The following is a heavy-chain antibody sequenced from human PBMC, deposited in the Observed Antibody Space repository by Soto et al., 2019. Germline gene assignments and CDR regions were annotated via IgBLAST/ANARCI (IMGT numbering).Heavy chain of an antibody. Sequence: SETLSLTCTVSGGSISSYYWSWIRQPPGKGLEWIGYIYYSGSTNYNPSLKSRVTISVDTSKNQFSLKLSSVTAADTAVYYCARATGIAVAGGGFDYWGQGTLVTVSS. CDR2: IYYSGST. CDR3: ARATGIAVAGGGFDY. V-gene: IGHV4-59*01. CDR1: GGSISSYY. J-gene: IGHJ4*02. D-gene: IGHD6-19*01.